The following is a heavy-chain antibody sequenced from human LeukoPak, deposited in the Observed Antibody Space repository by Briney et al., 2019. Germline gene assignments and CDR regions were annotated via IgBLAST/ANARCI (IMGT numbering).Heavy chain of an antibody. J-gene: IGHJ5*02. CDR1: GFTFSSYS. CDR2: ISSSSSYI. Sequence: GGSLRLSCAASGFTFSSYSMNWVRQAPGKGLEWVSSISSSSSYIYYAGSVKGRFTISRDNAKNSLYLQMNSLRAEDTAVYYCARTKQWLARSWFDPWGQGTLVTVSS. CDR3: ARTKQWLARSWFDP. V-gene: IGHV3-21*01. D-gene: IGHD6-19*01.